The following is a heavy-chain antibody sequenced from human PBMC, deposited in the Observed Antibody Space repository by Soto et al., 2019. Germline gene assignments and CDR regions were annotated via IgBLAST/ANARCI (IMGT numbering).Heavy chain of an antibody. CDR3: ARIVSGYTYGRRSYYFDY. CDR1: GFSLSNDRMG. CDR2: IFSSDAK. V-gene: IGHV2-26*01. J-gene: IGHJ4*02. D-gene: IGHD2-15*01. Sequence: QVTLKESGPVLVKPTEPLTLTCTVSGFSLSNDRMGVSWIRQPPGKALEWLAHIFSSDAKSYSTSLKSGLTISKDTSKSQVVLTMTNVGPVDTATYYCARIVSGYTYGRRSYYFDYWGQGSLVTVSS.